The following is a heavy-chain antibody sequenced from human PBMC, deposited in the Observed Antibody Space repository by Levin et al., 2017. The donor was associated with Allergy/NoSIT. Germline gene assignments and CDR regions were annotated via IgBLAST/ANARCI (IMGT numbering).Heavy chain of an antibody. V-gene: IGHV1-46*01. CDR2: INPSGGST. Sequence: GGSLRLSCKASGYTFTSYYMHWVRQAPGQGLEWMGIINPSGGSTSYAQKFQGRVTMTRDTSTSTVYMELSSLRSEDTAVYYCARGGPAVDYWGQGTLVTVSS. CDR1: GYTFTSYY. CDR3: ARGGPAVDY. J-gene: IGHJ4*02.